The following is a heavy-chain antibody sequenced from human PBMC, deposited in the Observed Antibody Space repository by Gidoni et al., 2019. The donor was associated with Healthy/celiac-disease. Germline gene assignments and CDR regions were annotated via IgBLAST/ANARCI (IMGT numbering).Heavy chain of an antibody. CDR2: IRRKAYGGTT. CDR1: GFTFGDYA. CDR3: TRSMTTVTTRGKPKYYYYYGMDV. J-gene: IGHJ6*02. D-gene: IGHD4-4*01. Sequence: EVQLFESGGGLVKPGRSLRLSCTASGFTFGDYAMSSFRHAPGKGLEWVGFIRRKAYGGTTEYAESVKGRFTISRDDSKSIAYLQMNSLKTEDTAVYYCTRSMTTVTTRGKPKYYYYYGMDVWGQGTTVTVSS. V-gene: IGHV3-49*05.